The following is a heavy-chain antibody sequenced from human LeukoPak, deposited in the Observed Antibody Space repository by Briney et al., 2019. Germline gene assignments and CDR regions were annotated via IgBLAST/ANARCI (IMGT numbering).Heavy chain of an antibody. CDR1: GGSISSYY. Sequence: SETLSLTCTDSGGSISSYYWSWIRQPPGKGLEWIGYIYYSGSTNYNPSLKSRVTISVDTSKNQFSLKLSSVTAADTAVYYCARIAAAGTSPRFDYWGQGTLVTVSS. D-gene: IGHD6-13*01. J-gene: IGHJ4*02. CDR3: ARIAAAGTSPRFDY. CDR2: IYYSGST. V-gene: IGHV4-59*01.